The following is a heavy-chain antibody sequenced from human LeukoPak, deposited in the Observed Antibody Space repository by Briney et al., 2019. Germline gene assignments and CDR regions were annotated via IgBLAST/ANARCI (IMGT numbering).Heavy chain of an antibody. CDR1: GFTFSSYA. D-gene: IGHD3-22*01. J-gene: IGHJ4*02. V-gene: IGHV3-30*04. Sequence: GGSLRLSCAASGFTFSSYAMHWVRQAPGKGLEWVAVISYDGSNKYYADSVKGRFTISRDNSKNTLYLQMNSLRAEDTAVYYCARDSSGYYSPPPFDYWGQGTLVTVSS. CDR2: ISYDGSNK. CDR3: ARDSSGYYSPPPFDY.